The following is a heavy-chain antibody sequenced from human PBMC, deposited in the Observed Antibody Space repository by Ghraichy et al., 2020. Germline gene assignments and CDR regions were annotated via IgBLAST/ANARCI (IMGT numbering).Heavy chain of an antibody. CDR3: AKKPYCDATTCYAFDS. V-gene: IGHV3-23*01. CDR2: ISRNGDAT. D-gene: IGHD2-2*01. Sequence: GESLNISCTASGFIFSSYAMAWVRQSPGKGLDWVSTISRNGDATHYADSVKGRFTISRDNANNTLYLQMNGLRAEDTVVFFCAKKPYCDATTCYAFDSWGQGTLVTVSS. J-gene: IGHJ4*02. CDR1: GFIFSSYA.